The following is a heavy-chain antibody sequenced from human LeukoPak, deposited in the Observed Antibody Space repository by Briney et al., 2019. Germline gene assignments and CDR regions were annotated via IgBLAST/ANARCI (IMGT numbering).Heavy chain of an antibody. CDR1: GFTFSSYS. CDR2: ISSSSSTI. V-gene: IGHV3-48*02. CDR3: ARVNGSGRYPSDY. J-gene: IGHJ4*02. Sequence: GGSLRLSCAASGFTFSSYSMNWVRQAPGKGLEWVSYISSSSSTIYYADSVKGRFTISGDNVKNSLYLQMNSLRDEDTAVYYCARVNGSGRYPSDYWGQGTLVTVSS. D-gene: IGHD3-10*01.